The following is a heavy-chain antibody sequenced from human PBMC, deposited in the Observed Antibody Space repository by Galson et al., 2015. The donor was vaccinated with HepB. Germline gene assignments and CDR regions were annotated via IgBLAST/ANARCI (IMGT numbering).Heavy chain of an antibody. J-gene: IGHJ4*02. V-gene: IGHV3-66*01. CDR1: GFTVSSNY. CDR2: IYSGGST. CDR3: ARDFEGRDGYNYLSD. Sequence: SLRLSCAASGFTVSSNYMSWVRQAPGKGLEWVSVIYSGGSTYYADSVKGRFTISRDNSKNTLYLQMNSLRAEDTAVYYCARDFEGRDGYNYLSDWGQGTLVTVSS. D-gene: IGHD5-24*01.